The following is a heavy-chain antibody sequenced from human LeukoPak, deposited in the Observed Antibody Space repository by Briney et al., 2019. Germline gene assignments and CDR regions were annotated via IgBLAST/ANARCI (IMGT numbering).Heavy chain of an antibody. J-gene: IGHJ4*02. CDR3: ARDAGRHYFDY. V-gene: IGHV1-69*13. Sequence: ASVKVSCKASGDTFTSDAINWVRQAPGQGLERMRKIITIFGTSNYAQKFQGRVTITAGESTTTADMELSSLRSEDTAVYYCARDAGRHYFDYWGQGTLVTVSS. CDR2: IITIFGTS. CDR1: GDTFTSDA.